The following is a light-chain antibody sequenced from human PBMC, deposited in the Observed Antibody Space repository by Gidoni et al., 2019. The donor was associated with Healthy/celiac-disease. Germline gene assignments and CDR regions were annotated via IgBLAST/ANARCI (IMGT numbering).Light chain of an antibody. Sequence: DIQMTQSPSTLSASVGDRVTITCRASQSISSWLAWYQQKPGKAPKLLINDASSLERGVPSSFSGSESGTEFTLTISSLQHDDFATYYCQQYNSYSYTFGQGTKLEIK. CDR1: QSISSW. CDR2: DAS. J-gene: IGKJ2*01. V-gene: IGKV1-5*01. CDR3: QQYNSYSYT.